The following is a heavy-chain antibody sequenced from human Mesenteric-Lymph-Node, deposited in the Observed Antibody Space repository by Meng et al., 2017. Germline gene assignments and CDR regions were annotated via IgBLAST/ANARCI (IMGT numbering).Heavy chain of an antibody. Sequence: HVQQRVPRPLTPPKHLSLLCAVVGESLLGYYWSWIRQPPGKGLEWIGEINHSGSTNYNPSLKSRVTISVDKSKNQFSLKLSSVTAADTAVYYCASGRKYCSSTSCYGQFDYWGQGTLVTVSS. CDR1: GESLLGYY. D-gene: IGHD2-2*01. J-gene: IGHJ4*02. CDR3: ASGRKYCSSTSCYGQFDY. CDR2: INHSGST. V-gene: IGHV4-34*01.